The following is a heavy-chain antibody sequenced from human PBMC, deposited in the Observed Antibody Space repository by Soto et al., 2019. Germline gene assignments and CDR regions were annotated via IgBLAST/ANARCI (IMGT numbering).Heavy chain of an antibody. J-gene: IGHJ6*02. Sequence: SVKVSCKASGGTFSSYAISWVRQAPGQGLEWMGGIIPIFGTANYAQKFQGRVTITADESTSTAYMELSSLRSEDTAVYYGARAASARGDSGYAYYYYGMDGWGQGTTVPVSS. CDR1: GGTFSSYA. V-gene: IGHV1-69*13. D-gene: IGHD5-12*01. CDR3: ARAASARGDSGYAYYYYGMDG. CDR2: IIPIFGTA.